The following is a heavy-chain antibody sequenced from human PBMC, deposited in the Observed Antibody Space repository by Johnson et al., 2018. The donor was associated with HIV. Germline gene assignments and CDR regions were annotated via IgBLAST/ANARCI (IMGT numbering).Heavy chain of an antibody. J-gene: IGHJ3*02. CDR3: AKDLVVTAPGAFDI. D-gene: IGHD2-21*02. V-gene: IGHV3-30*18. CDR2: ISHDGSHK. Sequence: QVQLVESGGGVVQPGGSLRLSCAASGFTFSSYGMHWVRQAPGKGLEWVAVISHDGSHKYYADSVKGRFTISRDNSKNTLYLQMSSLRAEDTAVYYCAKDLVVTAPGAFDIWGQGTVVTVSS. CDR1: GFTFSSYG.